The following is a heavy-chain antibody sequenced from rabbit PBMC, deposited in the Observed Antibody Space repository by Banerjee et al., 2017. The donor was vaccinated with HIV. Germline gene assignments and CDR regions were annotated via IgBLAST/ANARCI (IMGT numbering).Heavy chain of an antibody. J-gene: IGHJ3*01. Sequence: QSLEESGGDLVKPGASLTLTCTASGFSFSSSYYMCWVRQAPGKGLEWIACIYGGSSVITDYASWAKGRFTISKTSSTTVTLQMTSLTAADTATYFCARADWVIGGAATGFTLWGQGTLVTVS. CDR2: IYGGSSVIT. CDR1: GFSFSSSYY. V-gene: IGHV1S40*01. CDR3: ARADWVIGGAATGFTL. D-gene: IGHD1-1*01.